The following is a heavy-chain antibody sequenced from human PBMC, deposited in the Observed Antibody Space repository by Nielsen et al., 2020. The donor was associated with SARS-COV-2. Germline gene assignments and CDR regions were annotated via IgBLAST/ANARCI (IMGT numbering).Heavy chain of an antibody. D-gene: IGHD4-17*01. V-gene: IGHV4-39*01. CDR1: GGSISSSSYY. CDR2: IYYSGST. J-gene: IGHJ5*02. Sequence: SETLSLTCTVSGGSISSSSYYWGWIRQPPGKGLEWIGSIYYSGSTYYNPSLKSRVTISVDTSKNQFSLKLSSVTAADTAVYYCATSYGDYVVGWFDPWGQGTLVTVSS. CDR3: ATSYGDYVVGWFDP.